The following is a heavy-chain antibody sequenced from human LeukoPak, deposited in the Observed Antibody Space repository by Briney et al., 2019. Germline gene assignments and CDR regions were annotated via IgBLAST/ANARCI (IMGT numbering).Heavy chain of an antibody. J-gene: IGHJ4*02. D-gene: IGHD3-22*01. CDR2: ITSSSYT. CDR1: GLTFSDYY. V-gene: IGHV3-11*06. Sequence: PGGSLRLSCAASGLTFSDYYMSWIRQAPGKGLEWVSYITSSSYTNYADSVKGRFTISRDNAKNSLYLQMNSLRPEDTAVYYCARVAGGYYPDYWGQGTLVTVSS. CDR3: ARVAGGYYPDY.